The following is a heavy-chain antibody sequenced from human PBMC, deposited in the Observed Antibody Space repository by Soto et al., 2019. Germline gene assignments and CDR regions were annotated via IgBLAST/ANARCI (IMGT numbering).Heavy chain of an antibody. V-gene: IGHV3-30*18. J-gene: IGHJ4*02. CDR3: TKGCGRGFDMCGS. Sequence: QVQVVESGGGVAQPGRSLRLSCTVSGFIFNNYGMHWVRQAPGKGLEWVAGISEDGGSKYYSDSVKGRFTISRDNSKNTLYLQMNSLRDEDTAVYYCTKGCGRGFDMCGSWGQGTLVTVSS. D-gene: IGHD5-12*01. CDR2: ISEDGGSK. CDR1: GFIFNNYG.